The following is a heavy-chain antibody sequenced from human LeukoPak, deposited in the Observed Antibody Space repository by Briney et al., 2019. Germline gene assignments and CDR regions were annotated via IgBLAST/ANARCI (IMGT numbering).Heavy chain of an antibody. CDR2: ISYDGSNK. CDR1: GFTFSSYA. V-gene: IGHV3-30*09. CDR3: ARWELIDY. Sequence: GGSLRLSCAASGFTFSSYAMHWVRQAPGKGLEWVAVISYDGSNKYYADSVKGRFAISRDNSKNTLYLQMNSLRVEDTAVYYCARWELIDYWGQGTLVTVSS. J-gene: IGHJ4*02. D-gene: IGHD1-26*01.